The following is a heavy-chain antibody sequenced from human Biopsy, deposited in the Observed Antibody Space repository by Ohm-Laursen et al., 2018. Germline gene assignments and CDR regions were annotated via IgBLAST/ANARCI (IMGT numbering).Heavy chain of an antibody. J-gene: IGHJ6*02. CDR1: GLTFSSYW. D-gene: IGHD6-6*01. CDR3: ARDSRRTAREGGMDV. CDR2: INPDGSEK. Sequence: SLRLSCSASGLTFSSYWMTWVRQAPGKGLEWVANINPDGSEKYYADSVKGRFTISRDNAKNSLYLQLNRLRAEDTAVYYCARDSRRTAREGGMDVWGQGTTVTVSS. V-gene: IGHV3-7*01.